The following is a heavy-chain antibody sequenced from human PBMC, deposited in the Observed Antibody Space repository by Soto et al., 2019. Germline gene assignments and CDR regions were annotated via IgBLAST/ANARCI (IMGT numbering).Heavy chain of an antibody. CDR2: SIPVFGTP. CDR3: ARERSVGYCITTNCPTPFYYYAMDV. V-gene: IGHV1-69*01. J-gene: IGHJ6*02. Sequence: GXSVKVACQASGGPLTNYAFVWVRRAPGQGLEWMGGSIPVFGTPDYAQKFQGRVAITADESTRTASMELSSLRSDDTAVYYCARERSVGYCITTNCPTPFYYYAMDVWGQGTTVTVSS. D-gene: IGHD2-2*01. CDR1: GGPLTNYA.